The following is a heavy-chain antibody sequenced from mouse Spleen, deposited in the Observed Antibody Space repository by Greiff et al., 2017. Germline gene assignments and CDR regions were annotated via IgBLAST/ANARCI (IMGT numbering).Heavy chain of an antibody. Sequence: QVQLQQPGAELVRPGSSVKLSCKASGYTFTSYWMHWVKQRPIQGLEWIGNIDPSDSETHYNQKFKDKATLTVDKSSSTAYMQLSSLTSEDSAVYYCARRGYDLDYFDYWGQGTTLTVSS. D-gene: IGHD2-2*01. V-gene: IGHV1-52*01. CDR2: IDPSDSET. CDR3: ARRGYDLDYFDY. CDR1: GYTFTSYW. J-gene: IGHJ2*01.